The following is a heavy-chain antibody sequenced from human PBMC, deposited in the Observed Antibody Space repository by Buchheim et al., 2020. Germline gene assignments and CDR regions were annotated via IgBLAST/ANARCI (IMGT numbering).Heavy chain of an antibody. V-gene: IGHV3-23*01. CDR2: ISGSGGST. Sequence: EVQLLESGGGLVQPGGSLRLSCAASGFTFSSYAMSWVRQAPGKGLEWVSAISGSGGSTYYADSVKGRFTIYRDNSKNTLYLQMNSLRAEDTAVYYCAKRSTYYDFWSGYSGEYYFDYWGQGTL. J-gene: IGHJ4*02. D-gene: IGHD3-3*01. CDR1: GFTFSSYA. CDR3: AKRSTYYDFWSGYSGEYYFDY.